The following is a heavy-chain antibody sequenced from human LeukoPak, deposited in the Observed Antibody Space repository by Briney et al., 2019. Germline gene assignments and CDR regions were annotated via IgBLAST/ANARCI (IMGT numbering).Heavy chain of an antibody. CDR1: GFTFDDYG. V-gene: IGHV3-23*01. Sequence: PGGSLRLSCAASGFTFDDYGMSWVRQAPGKGLEWVSVISGSGGSTYYADSVKGRFTISRDNSKNTLYLQMNSLRAEDTAVYYCAKRLERHFDYWGQGTLVTVSS. J-gene: IGHJ4*02. CDR2: ISGSGGST. D-gene: IGHD3-22*01. CDR3: AKRLERHFDY.